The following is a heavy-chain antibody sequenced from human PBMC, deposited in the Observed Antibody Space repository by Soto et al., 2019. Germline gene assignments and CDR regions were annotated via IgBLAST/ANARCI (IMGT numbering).Heavy chain of an antibody. D-gene: IGHD6-6*01. V-gene: IGHV4-61*01. Sequence: QVQLQESGPGLVKPSETLSLTCTVSGGSVSSGSYYWSWIRQPPGKGLEWIGYIYYSGSTNYNPFLKSRVTISVDTSKNQFSLKLSSVTAADTAVYYCARDMKGSSGRNWYFDLWGRGTLVTVSS. J-gene: IGHJ2*01. CDR2: IYYSGST. CDR3: ARDMKGSSGRNWYFDL. CDR1: GGSVSSGSYY.